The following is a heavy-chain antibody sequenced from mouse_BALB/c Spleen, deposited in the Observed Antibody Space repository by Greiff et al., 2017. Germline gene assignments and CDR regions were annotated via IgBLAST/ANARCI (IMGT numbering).Heavy chain of an antibody. J-gene: IGHJ3*01. CDR3: ASLYGYEEVFAY. D-gene: IGHD2-2*01. V-gene: IGHV14-3*02. CDR2: IDPANGNT. CDR1: GFNIKDTY. Sequence: EVQLKESGAELVKPGASVKLSCTASGFNIKDTYMHWVKQRPEQGLEWIGRIDPANGNTKYDPKFQGKATITADTSSNTAYLQLSSLTSEDTAVYYCASLYGYEEVFAYWGQGTLVTVSA.